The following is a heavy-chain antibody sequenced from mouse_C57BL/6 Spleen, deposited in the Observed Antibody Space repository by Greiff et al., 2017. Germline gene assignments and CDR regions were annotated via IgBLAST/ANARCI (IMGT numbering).Heavy chain of an antibody. CDR2: ILTGGGT. V-gene: IGHV2-9-1*01. CDR1: GFSLTSYA. Sequence: VKLQESGPGLVAPSQSLSITCTVTGFSLTSYAISWVRQPPGHGLEWLGVILTGGGTTYNSALKSRLSISTDNSKSQVILKMNSLQTDDTDRYYSSRSQYGNSGYAMDYWGQGTSVTVSS. CDR3: SRSQYGNSGYAMDY. D-gene: IGHD1-1*01. J-gene: IGHJ4*01.